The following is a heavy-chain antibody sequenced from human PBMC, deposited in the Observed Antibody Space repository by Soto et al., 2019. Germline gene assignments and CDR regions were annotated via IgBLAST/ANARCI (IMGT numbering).Heavy chain of an antibody. CDR2: VSGSGGST. V-gene: IGHV3-23*01. J-gene: IGHJ4*02. CDR1: RFILRGYA. D-gene: IGHD6-25*01. Sequence: SLRDSCEASRFILRGYAMSWDRQAPGKGLEWDSAVSGSGGSTYYADYVNGRLTISRDNSKNTLYLQMNSLRAEDTAVYHASKFNLPGIAAGYFVYLGQAILVSVS. CDR3: SKFNLPGIAAGYFVY.